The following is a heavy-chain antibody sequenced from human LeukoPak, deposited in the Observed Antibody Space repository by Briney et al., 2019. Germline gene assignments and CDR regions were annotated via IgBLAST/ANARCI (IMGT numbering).Heavy chain of an antibody. Sequence: GGSLRLSCAVCRFTVSSYAMRYVRQAPGKGLEWVSAISGSGGSTYYADSVKGRFTISRDNSKNTLYLQMNSLRAEDTAVYYCSKGSPYYEFCSRYYVSYYFDYWGQGTLVTVSS. CDR2: ISGSGGST. V-gene: IGHV3-23*01. J-gene: IGHJ4*02. D-gene: IGHD3-3*01. CDR3: SKGSPYYEFCSRYYVSYYFDY. CDR1: RFTVSSYA.